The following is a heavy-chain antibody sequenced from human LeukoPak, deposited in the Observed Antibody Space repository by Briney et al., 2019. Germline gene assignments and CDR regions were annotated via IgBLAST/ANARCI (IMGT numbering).Heavy chain of an antibody. CDR2: IYYTGTT. D-gene: IGHD2-2*01. CDR1: GGSINSYY. J-gene: IGHJ4*02. CDR3: ARGGIVVPALDY. Sequence: SETLSLTCSVSGGSINSYYWTWIRQPPGKGLEWIGYIYYTGTTNYNPSLESRVTISVDTSKNQFSLKLSSVTAADTAVYYCARGGIVVPALDYWGQGTLVTVSS. V-gene: IGHV4-59*12.